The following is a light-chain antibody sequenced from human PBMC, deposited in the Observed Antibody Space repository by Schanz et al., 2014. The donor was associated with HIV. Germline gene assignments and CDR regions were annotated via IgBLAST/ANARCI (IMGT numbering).Light chain of an antibody. CDR2: GAS. V-gene: IGKV3-20*01. Sequence: EIVLTQSPATLSLSPGERGTLSCRASQSVKSNFIGWYQQKPGQAPRLLIFGASNRATGIPDRFSGGVSGTDFTLTISRVEPEDYAVYYCQQYGSSPWTFGQGTKVEIK. CDR1: QSVKSNF. J-gene: IGKJ1*01. CDR3: QQYGSSPWT.